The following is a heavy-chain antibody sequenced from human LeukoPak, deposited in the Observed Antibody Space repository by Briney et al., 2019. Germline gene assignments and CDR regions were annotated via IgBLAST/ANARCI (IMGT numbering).Heavy chain of an antibody. CDR3: ARDAEGTDAFDI. CDR2: MYSGGST. Sequence: GGPLRLSCAASGSTVSSNYMSWVRQAPGKGLEWVSVMYSGGSTYYADSVKGRFTISRDNSKYTLYFQMNSLRAEDTAVYYCARDAEGTDAFDIWGKGTMVSV. CDR1: GSTVSSNY. J-gene: IGHJ3*02. V-gene: IGHV3-66*01.